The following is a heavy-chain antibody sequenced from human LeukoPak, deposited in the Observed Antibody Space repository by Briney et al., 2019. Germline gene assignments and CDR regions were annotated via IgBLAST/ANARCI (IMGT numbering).Heavy chain of an antibody. CDR3: AKDTGPLIITSGGVVISYFDY. V-gene: IGHV3-23*01. J-gene: IGHJ4*02. Sequence: GGSLRLSCAGSGFIFSNYAMSWVRQAPGKGLEWVSGIKGNGFDTYYADSVKGRFTVSRDNSKNTLSLQMNSLSAEDTAVYYCAKDTGPLIITSGGVVISYFDYWGQGALVTVSS. D-gene: IGHD3-16*01. CDR2: IKGNGFDT. CDR1: GFIFSNYA.